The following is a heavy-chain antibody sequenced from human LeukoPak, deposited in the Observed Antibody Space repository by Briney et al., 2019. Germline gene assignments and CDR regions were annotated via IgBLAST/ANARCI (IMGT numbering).Heavy chain of an antibody. V-gene: IGHV4-61*02. CDR1: GGSISSGSYY. D-gene: IGHD3-10*01. CDR2: IYTSGST. J-gene: IGHJ4*02. Sequence: SETLSLTCTVSGGSISSGSYYWSWIRQPAGKGLEWIGRIYTSGSTNYNPSLKSRVTISVDTSKNQFSLKLSSVTAADTAVYYCARPYYSDDWGQGTLVTVSS. CDR3: ARPYYSDD.